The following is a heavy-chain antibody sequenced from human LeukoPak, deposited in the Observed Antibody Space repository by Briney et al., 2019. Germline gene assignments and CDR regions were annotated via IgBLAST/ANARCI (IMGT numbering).Heavy chain of an antibody. CDR1: GGSISSSNYY. CDR2: LYYSGNT. CDR3: AREGGDYGGNSQFWYFDL. D-gene: IGHD4-23*01. V-gene: IGHV4-39*07. Sequence: PSETLSLTCTVSGGSISSSNYYWGWIRQPPGKGLEWIGSLYYSGNTYYNPSLKSRVTISVDTSKNQFSLKLSSVTAADTAVYYCAREGGDYGGNSQFWYFDLWGRGTLVTVSS. J-gene: IGHJ2*01.